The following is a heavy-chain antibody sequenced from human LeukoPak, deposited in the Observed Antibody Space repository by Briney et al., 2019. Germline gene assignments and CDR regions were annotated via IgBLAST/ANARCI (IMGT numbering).Heavy chain of an antibody. CDR3: AKAPYNWNYGVAFDI. D-gene: IGHD1-7*01. Sequence: GGSLRLSCAASGFTVSSNSMSWVRQAPGKGLEWVSGISGSGGSTYYADSVKGRFTISRDNSKNTLYLKMNSLRAEDTALYYCAKAPYNWNYGVAFDIWGQGTMVTVSS. CDR1: GFTVSSNS. V-gene: IGHV3-23*01. J-gene: IGHJ3*02. CDR2: ISGSGGST.